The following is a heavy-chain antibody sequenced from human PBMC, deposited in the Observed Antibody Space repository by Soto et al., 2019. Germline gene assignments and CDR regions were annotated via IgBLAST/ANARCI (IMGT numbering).Heavy chain of an antibody. CDR1: GFTFDDYA. Sequence: GGSLRLSCAASGFTFDDYAMHWVRQAPGKGLEWVSGISWDSGSIGYADSVKGRFTISRDNAKNSLYLQMNSLRAEDTALYYCAKDLGGFDAFDIWGQGTMVTVSS. CDR3: AKDLGGFDAFDI. D-gene: IGHD2-15*01. J-gene: IGHJ3*02. V-gene: IGHV3-9*01. CDR2: ISWDSGSI.